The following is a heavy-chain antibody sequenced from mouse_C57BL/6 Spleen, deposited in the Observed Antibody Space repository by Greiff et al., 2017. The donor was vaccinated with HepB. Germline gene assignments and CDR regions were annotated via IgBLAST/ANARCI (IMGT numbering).Heavy chain of an antibody. CDR2: IWGVGST. CDR3: ATSSPAQAPFAY. D-gene: IGHD3-2*02. Sequence: VQLQESGPGLVAPSQSLSITCTVSGFSLTSYGVDWVRQSPGKGLEWLGVIWGVGSTNYNSALKSRLSISKDNSKSQVFLKMNSLQTDDTAMYYCATSSPAQAPFAYWGPGTLVTVSA. CDR1: GFSLTSYG. V-gene: IGHV2-6*01. J-gene: IGHJ3*01.